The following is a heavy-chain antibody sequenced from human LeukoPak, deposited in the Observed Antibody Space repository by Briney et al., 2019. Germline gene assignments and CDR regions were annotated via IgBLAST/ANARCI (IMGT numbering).Heavy chain of an antibody. CDR1: GFTFSSYS. V-gene: IGHV3-21*01. CDR3: ARDFTAGVCYFDY. D-gene: IGHD6-13*01. J-gene: IGHJ4*02. CDR2: ISSSTSYI. Sequence: PGGSLRHSCASSGFTFSSYSMNWVRQAPGKGLKWVSSISSSTSYIYYADSVKGRFTISRDNAKNSLYLQMNSLRAEDTAVYYCARDFTAGVCYFDYWGQGTLVTVSS.